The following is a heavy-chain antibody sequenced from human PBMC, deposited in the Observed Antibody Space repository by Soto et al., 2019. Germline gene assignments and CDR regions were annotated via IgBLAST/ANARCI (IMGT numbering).Heavy chain of an antibody. V-gene: IGHV4-59*01. J-gene: IGHJ6*03. CDR1: GGSISSYY. Sequence: SETLSLTCTVSGGSISSYYWSWIRQPPGKGLEWIGYIYYSGSTNYNPSLKSRVTISVDTSKNQFSLKLSSVTAADTAVYYCARDGRDYYGYYYMDVWGKGTTVTVSS. CDR3: ARDGRDYYGYYYMDV. CDR2: IYYSGST. D-gene: IGHD3-10*01.